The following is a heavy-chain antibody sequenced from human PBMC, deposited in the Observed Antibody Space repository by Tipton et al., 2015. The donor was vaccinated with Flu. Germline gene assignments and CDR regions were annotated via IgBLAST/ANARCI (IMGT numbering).Heavy chain of an antibody. Sequence: LRLSCAASGFTFSAYWMSWIRQPAGKGLEWIGRMYSSGTTKYNPSLKSRVTMSVDTTKNQFSLKLSSVTAADTAVYYCARGSGSGTYMIFDFWGQGTLVTVSS. CDR1: GFTFSAYW. D-gene: IGHD3-10*01. V-gene: IGHV4-4*07. CDR2: MYSSGTT. CDR3: ARGSGSGTYMIFDF. J-gene: IGHJ5*01.